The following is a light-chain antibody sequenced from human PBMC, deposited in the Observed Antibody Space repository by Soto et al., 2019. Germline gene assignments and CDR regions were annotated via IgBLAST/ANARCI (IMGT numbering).Light chain of an antibody. CDR3: QQSDNWPPLT. J-gene: IGKJ4*01. V-gene: IGKV3-11*01. Sequence: EIVLTQSPATLSLSPGERATLSCRASQSGSIYLAWYQQRPGQAPRLLIYDASNRATGVTGRFSGSGSGTDFTLTINSLEPEDFAVYYCQQSDNWPPLTFGGGTKVEIK. CDR2: DAS. CDR1: QSGSIY.